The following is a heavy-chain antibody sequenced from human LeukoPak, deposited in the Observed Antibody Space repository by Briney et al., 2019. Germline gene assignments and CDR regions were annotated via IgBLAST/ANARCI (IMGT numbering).Heavy chain of an antibody. V-gene: IGHV3-30*18. CDR3: AKDFDPYAIDAFDI. Sequence: GGSLRLSCAASGFTFSSCGMQWVRQAPGKGLEWVAVISYDGSNKYYADSVKGRFTISRDNSKNTLYLQMNSLRAEDTAVYYCAKDFDPYAIDAFDIWGQGTMVTVSS. CDR2: ISYDGSNK. J-gene: IGHJ3*02. D-gene: IGHD3-9*01. CDR1: GFTFSSCG.